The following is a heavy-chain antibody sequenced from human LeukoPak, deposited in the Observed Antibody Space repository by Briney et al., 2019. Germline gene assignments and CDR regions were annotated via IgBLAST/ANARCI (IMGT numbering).Heavy chain of an antibody. V-gene: IGHV3-30*18. D-gene: IGHD6-13*01. CDR1: GFTFDRYG. CDR2: ILYDGSNK. J-gene: IGHJ4*02. Sequence: GGSLRLSCAASGFTFDRYGIHWVRQAPSQGLEMVAFILYDGSNKYYVDSVKGRFTISRDNSKNTLFLQMNSLRAEDTAVYYCAKDRSSSWAFDYWGQGTLVTVSS. CDR3: AKDRSSSWAFDY.